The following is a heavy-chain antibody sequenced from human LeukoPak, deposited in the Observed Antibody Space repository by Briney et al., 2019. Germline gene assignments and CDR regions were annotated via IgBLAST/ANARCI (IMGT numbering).Heavy chain of an antibody. Sequence: PSQTLSLTCTVSGGSISSGSYYWSWIRQPAGKGLEWIGRIYTSGSTNYNPSLKSRVTISVDTSKNQFSLKLSSVTAADTAVYYCARDQGEYSSGLDAFDIWGQGTMVTVSS. V-gene: IGHV4-61*02. D-gene: IGHD6-19*01. J-gene: IGHJ3*02. CDR1: GGSISSGSYY. CDR3: ARDQGEYSSGLDAFDI. CDR2: IYTSGST.